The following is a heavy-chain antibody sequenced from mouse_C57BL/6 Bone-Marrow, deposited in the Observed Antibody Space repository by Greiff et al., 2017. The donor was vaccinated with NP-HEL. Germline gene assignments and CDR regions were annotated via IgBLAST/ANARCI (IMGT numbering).Heavy chain of an antibody. Sequence: VQLQQPGAELVKPGASVKLSCKASGYTFTSYWMQWVKQRPGQGLEWIGEIDPSDSYTNYNQKFKGKATLTVDTSSSTAYMQLSSLTSEDSAVYYCATWGSYGYDYGGQGTTLTVSS. CDR1: GYTFTSYW. V-gene: IGHV1-50*01. CDR2: IDPSDSYT. CDR3: ATWGSYGYDY. J-gene: IGHJ2*01. D-gene: IGHD1-1*02.